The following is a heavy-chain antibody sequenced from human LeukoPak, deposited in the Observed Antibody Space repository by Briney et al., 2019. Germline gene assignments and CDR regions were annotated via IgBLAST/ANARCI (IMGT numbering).Heavy chain of an antibody. J-gene: IGHJ5*02. CDR2: INPSGGST. D-gene: IGHD6-13*01. CDR1: GYTFTGYY. Sequence: ASVKVSCKASGYTFTGYYMHWVRQAPGQGLEWMGIINPSGGSTSYAQKFQGRVTMTRDTSTSTVYMELSSLGSEDTAVYYCARESAGIAAAGTPWFDPWGQGTLVIVSS. V-gene: IGHV1-46*01. CDR3: ARESAGIAAAGTPWFDP.